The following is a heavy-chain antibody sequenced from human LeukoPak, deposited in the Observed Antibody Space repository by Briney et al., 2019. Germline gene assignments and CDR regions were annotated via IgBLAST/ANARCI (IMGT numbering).Heavy chain of an antibody. J-gene: IGHJ6*04. Sequence: SVKVSCKASGGTLWSYAMSWVRQAPGHGLEWMGGTIPMFGTTNYAQKFQGRVTIGADTSTNTAYVEVRGLRSEDTAVYYCARATAKGNYYHGMDVWGKGTTVSVSS. CDR1: GGTLWSYA. V-gene: IGHV1-69*06. CDR3: ARATAKGNYYHGMDV. CDR2: TIPMFGTT. D-gene: IGHD2-21*02.